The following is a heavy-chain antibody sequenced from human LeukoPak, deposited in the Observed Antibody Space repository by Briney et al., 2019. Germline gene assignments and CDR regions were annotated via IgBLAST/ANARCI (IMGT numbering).Heavy chain of an antibody. CDR3: ARTFAYYYDSSGYAFDI. CDR2: IHGGGAT. J-gene: IGHJ3*02. D-gene: IGHD3-22*01. V-gene: IGHV3-23*01. CDR1: GFTFTSYA. Sequence: PGGSLRLSCAASGFTFTSYAMGWVRQAPGKGLEWLSAIHGGGATFYSHSVRGRFTISRDTSKNTLYLQMNSLGAEDTAVYYCARTFAYYYDSSGYAFDIWGQGTMVTVSS.